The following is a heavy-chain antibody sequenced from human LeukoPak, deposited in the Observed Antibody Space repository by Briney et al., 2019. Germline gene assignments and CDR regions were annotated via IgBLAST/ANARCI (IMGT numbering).Heavy chain of an antibody. CDR1: GGSISSHF. CDR2: IHYSGST. V-gene: IGHV4-59*11. Sequence: SETLSLTCTVSGGSISSHFWSWLRQPPGKGLEWIGYIHYSGSTNYNPSLKSRVTISVDTSKNQFSLRLSSVTAADTAVYYCARDGYSGSSLFDYWGQGTLVTVSS. CDR3: ARDGYSGSSLFDY. D-gene: IGHD1-26*01. J-gene: IGHJ4*02.